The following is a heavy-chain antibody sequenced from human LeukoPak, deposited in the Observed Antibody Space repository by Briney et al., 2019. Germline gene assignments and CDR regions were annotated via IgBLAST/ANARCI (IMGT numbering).Heavy chain of an antibody. Sequence: SETLSLTCTVSGGSISSSSYYWSWIRQPPGKGLEWIGIIYYSGSTYYNPSLKSRLTISVDTSKNQFSLKLSSVTATDTAVYYCARRGYCSSTSCYEYWFDPWGQGTLVTVSS. D-gene: IGHD2-2*01. CDR3: ARRGYCSSTSCYEYWFDP. V-gene: IGHV4-39*01. J-gene: IGHJ5*02. CDR1: GGSISSSSYY. CDR2: IYYSGST.